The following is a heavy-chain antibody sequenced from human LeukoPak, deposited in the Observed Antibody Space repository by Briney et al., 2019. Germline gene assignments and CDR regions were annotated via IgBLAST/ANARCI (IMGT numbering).Heavy chain of an antibody. CDR1: GGSIRSSSYY. J-gene: IGHJ4*02. D-gene: IGHD2-2*01. V-gene: IGHV4-39*01. CDR2: IYYSGST. CDR3: ASGGRYCSSTSCYYFDY. Sequence: PSESPSVTCTVPGGSIRSSSYYWGWVSHPPGKGMEWIGSIYYSGSTYYNPPLKSGFTISVYTSKNQFSLKLSSVTAADTAVYYCASGGRYCSSTSCYYFDYWGQGTLVTVSS.